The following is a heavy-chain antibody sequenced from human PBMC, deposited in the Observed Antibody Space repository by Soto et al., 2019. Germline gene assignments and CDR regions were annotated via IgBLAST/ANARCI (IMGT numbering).Heavy chain of an antibody. Sequence: SETLSLTCTVSGASISGGGSWWSWIRQSPGKGLEWMGYIYYSGSPYYNPSLRSRITISVDTSKNQFFLSLNSVTAEDTAVYYCAREGAASNSSYYGTDVWGLGIPVTVSS. CDR2: IYYSGSP. V-gene: IGHV4-30-4*01. D-gene: IGHD3-16*01. J-gene: IGHJ6*02. CDR1: GASISGGGSW. CDR3: AREGAASNSSYYGTDV.